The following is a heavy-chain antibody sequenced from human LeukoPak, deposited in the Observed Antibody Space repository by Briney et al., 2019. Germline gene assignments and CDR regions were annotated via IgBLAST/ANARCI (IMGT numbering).Heavy chain of an antibody. CDR1: GYTFTGYY. V-gene: IGHV1-2*02. CDR2: INPNSGGT. J-gene: IGHJ3*02. CDR3: AKVYEGCSGGSCYPDDAFDI. D-gene: IGHD2-15*01. Sequence: ASVKVSCKASGYTFTGYYMHWVRQAPGQGLEWMGWINPNSGGTNYAQKFQGRVTMTRDTSISTAYMELSRLRAEDTALYYCAKVYEGCSGGSCYPDDAFDIWGQGTMVTVSS.